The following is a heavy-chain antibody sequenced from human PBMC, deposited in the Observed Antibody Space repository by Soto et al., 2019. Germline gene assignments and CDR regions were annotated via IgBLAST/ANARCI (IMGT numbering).Heavy chain of an antibody. V-gene: IGHV4-31*03. CDR1: GGSISSGGYY. Sequence: QVQLQESGPGLVKPSQTLSLTCTVSGGSISSGGYYCSWIRQHPGKGLEWIGYIYYSGRTYYNPSPKSRVTLSVDTSKNQFSLKLSYVTAADTAVYYCAREGRKNYYCGRDVWGQGTTVTVSS. CDR3: AREGRKNYYCGRDV. J-gene: IGHJ6*02. CDR2: IYYSGRT.